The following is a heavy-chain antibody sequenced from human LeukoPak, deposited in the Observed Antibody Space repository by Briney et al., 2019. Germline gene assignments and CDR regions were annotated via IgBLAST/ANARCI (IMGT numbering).Heavy chain of an antibody. J-gene: IGHJ6*04. V-gene: IGHV1-2*02. D-gene: IGHD1-26*01. CDR2: INPNSGGT. CDR1: GYTSTGYY. CDR3: ARANIVGATPRRPPRRHVDV. Sequence: ASVKVSCKASGYTSTGYYMHWVRQAPGQGLEWMGWINPNSGGTNYAQKFQGRVTMTRDTSISTAYMELSRLRSDDTAVYYCARANIVGATPRRPPRRHVDVWGKGTTVTVSS.